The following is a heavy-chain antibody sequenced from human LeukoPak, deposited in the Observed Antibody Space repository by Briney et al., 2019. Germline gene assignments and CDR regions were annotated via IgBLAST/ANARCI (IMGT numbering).Heavy chain of an antibody. Sequence: ASVKVSCKASGYSFTSYGISWVRQAPGQGLQWMGWISGYTGKTQYARGFEGRIIMTTDTSTSTAYLDMTSLRADDTAVYYCARDQEGEHSWTPKFYNYYFYMDVWGKGTTVTVSS. J-gene: IGHJ6*03. CDR1: GYSFTSYG. CDR3: ARDQEGEHSWTPKFYNYYFYMDV. V-gene: IGHV1-18*01. D-gene: IGHD3-16*01. CDR2: ISGYTGKT.